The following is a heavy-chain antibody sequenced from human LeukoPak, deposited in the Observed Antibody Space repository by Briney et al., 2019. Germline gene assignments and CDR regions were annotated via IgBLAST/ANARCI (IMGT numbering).Heavy chain of an antibody. Sequence: LSLTCTVSGGSISSNGMHWVRQAPGKGLEWVAVIWYDGSKQYYGDSVKGRFTISRDNSKNTLYLQMNSLRAEDTAVYYCARWLSHKIDSNGYLDYWGQGTLVTVSS. D-gene: IGHD3-16*02. CDR1: GGSISSNG. V-gene: IGHV3-33*08. J-gene: IGHJ4*02. CDR2: IWYDGSKQ. CDR3: ARWLSHKIDSNGYLDY.